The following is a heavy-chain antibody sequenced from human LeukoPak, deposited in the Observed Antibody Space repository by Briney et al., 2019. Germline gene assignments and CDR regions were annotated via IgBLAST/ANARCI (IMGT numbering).Heavy chain of an antibody. CDR3: AKGGLGGYLDD. CDR2: ISWNSGSI. CDR1: GFTFDDYA. V-gene: IGHV3-9*01. Sequence: PGGSLRLSCVASGFTFDDYAMHWVRQAPGKGLGWVSGISWNSGSIGYAYSVKGRFTISRDNAKNSRYLQMKSLRAEDTALYYYAKGGLGGYLDDWCQGTLVTVSS. D-gene: IGHD4-23*01. J-gene: IGHJ4*02.